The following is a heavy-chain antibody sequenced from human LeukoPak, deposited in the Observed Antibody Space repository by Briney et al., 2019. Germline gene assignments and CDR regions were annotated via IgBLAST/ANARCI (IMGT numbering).Heavy chain of an antibody. CDR3: VRALGSPTSDT. Sequence: GGSLRLSCAASGFTFSSYAMHWVRQAPGKGLEWVAVISYDGSNKYYADSVKGRFTISRDNAKNSLSLQMNSLRGEDTAVYYCVRALGSPTSDTWGQGTLVTVSS. CDR2: ISYDGSNK. CDR1: GFTFSSYA. D-gene: IGHD3-16*01. V-gene: IGHV3-30*04. J-gene: IGHJ5*02.